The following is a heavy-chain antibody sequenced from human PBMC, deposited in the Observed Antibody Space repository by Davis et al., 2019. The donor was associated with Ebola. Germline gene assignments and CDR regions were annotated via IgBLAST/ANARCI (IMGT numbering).Heavy chain of an antibody. J-gene: IGHJ4*02. Sequence: GESLKISCAASGFTFSSYAISWVRQAPGKGLEWVSAISGSGGSTYYADSVKGRFTISRDNSKNTLYLQMNSLRAEDTAVYYCAKSPLSSGWLYFDYWGQGTLVTVSS. CDR3: AKSPLSSGWLYFDY. CDR1: GFTFSSYA. V-gene: IGHV3-23*01. D-gene: IGHD6-19*01. CDR2: ISGSGGST.